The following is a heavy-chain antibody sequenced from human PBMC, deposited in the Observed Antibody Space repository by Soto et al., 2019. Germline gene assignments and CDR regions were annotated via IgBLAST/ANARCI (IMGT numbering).Heavy chain of an antibody. CDR1: GASISSYY. CDR3: ARVWGGAFDI. D-gene: IGHD3-10*01. CDR2: IYYSGSS. J-gene: IGHJ3*02. Sequence: TSETLSLTCTVSGASISSYYWSWIRQPPGKGLEWIGYIYYSGSSNYNPSLKSRVTISVDTSKNQFSLKLSSVTAADTAVYYCARVWGGAFDIWGQGTRVT. V-gene: IGHV4-59*01.